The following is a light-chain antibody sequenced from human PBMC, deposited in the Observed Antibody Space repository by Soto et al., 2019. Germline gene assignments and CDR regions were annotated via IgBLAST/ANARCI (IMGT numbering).Light chain of an antibody. V-gene: IGLV4-69*01. CDR3: QTWGSGIVV. Sequence: QSVLTQSPSASASLGASVKLTCTLSSGPSGYAVAWHQQQPGKGSRYLMKLHSDDRHFKGGGIPDRFSGSSSVADRYLTISSLQSEDEADYYCQTWGSGIVVFGGGTKLTVL. J-gene: IGLJ3*02. CDR2: LHSDDRH. CDR1: SGPSGYA.